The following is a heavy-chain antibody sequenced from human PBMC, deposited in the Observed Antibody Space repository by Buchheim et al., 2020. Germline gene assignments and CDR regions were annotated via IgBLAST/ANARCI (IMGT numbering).Heavy chain of an antibody. CDR3: ARVQTVAGTRGDYYYYYGMDV. J-gene: IGHJ6*02. D-gene: IGHD6-19*01. CDR1: GGSISSGGYY. V-gene: IGHV4-31*03. Sequence: QLQLQESGPGLVKPSQTLSLTCTVSGGSISSGGYYWSWIRQHPGKGLEWIGYIYYSGSTNYNPSLKSRVTISVDTSKNQFSLKLSSVTAADTAVYYCARVQTVAGTRGDYYYYYGMDVWGQGTT. CDR2: IYYSGST.